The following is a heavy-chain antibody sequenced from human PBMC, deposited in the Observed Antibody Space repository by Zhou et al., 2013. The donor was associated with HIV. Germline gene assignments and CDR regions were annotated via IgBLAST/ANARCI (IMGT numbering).Heavy chain of an antibody. D-gene: IGHD4-17*01. CDR3: AGPGATVTYTFDY. CDR1: GGTFSDYT. V-gene: IGHV1-69*02. J-gene: IGHJ4*02. Sequence: QVHLVQSGAEVKKPGSSVRVSCQASGGTFSDYTLSWVRQAPGQGLEWMGRLIPSFDKTDYAQKFQGRVAITADRNTNTAYMELSSLTFEDTAIYYCAGPGATVTYTFDYWGQGTLVTVSS. CDR2: LIPSFDKT.